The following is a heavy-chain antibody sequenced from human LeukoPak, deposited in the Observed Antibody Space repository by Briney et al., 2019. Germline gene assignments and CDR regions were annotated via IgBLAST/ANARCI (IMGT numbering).Heavy chain of an antibody. CDR1: GESFSGYY. J-gene: IGHJ4*02. CDR2: INHSGST. D-gene: IGHD6-6*01. Sequence: SETLSLTCAVYGESFSGYYWSWIRQPPGKGLEWIGEINHSGSTNYNPSLKSRVTISVDTSKNQFSLKLSSVTAADTAVYYCARGVQKIFDYWGQGTLVTVSS. V-gene: IGHV4-34*01. CDR3: ARGVQKIFDY.